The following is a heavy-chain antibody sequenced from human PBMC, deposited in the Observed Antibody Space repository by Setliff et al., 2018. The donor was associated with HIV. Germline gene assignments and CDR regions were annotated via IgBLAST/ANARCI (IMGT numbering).Heavy chain of an antibody. Sequence: SETLSLTCAVYGGSFSGYYWSWIRQAPGKGLEWIGEIDHSGSTNYNPSLKSRVTISVDTSKNHFSLRLTSVTAADTAMYYCATYAGNGGGKGYWGQGTLVTVSS. D-gene: IGHD2-21*01. CDR2: IDHSGST. J-gene: IGHJ4*02. V-gene: IGHV4-34*01. CDR1: GGSFSGYY. CDR3: ATYAGNGGGKGY.